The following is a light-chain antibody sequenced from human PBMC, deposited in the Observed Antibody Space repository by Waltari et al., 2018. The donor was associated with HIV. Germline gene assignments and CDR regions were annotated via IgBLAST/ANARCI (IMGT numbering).Light chain of an antibody. CDR3: AAWDDRLSGRL. CDR2: RNN. CDR1: SSNVRNNS. V-gene: IGLV1-47*01. Sequence: QSVLAQPRSVSGTPGQRVNISCSGSSSNVRNNSVYWYQQVPGVAPKLLISRNNQRPSGVPDRFSGSKSGTSASLAISGLRTEDEAEYYCAAWDDRLSGRLFGGGTKVTVL. J-gene: IGLJ2*01.